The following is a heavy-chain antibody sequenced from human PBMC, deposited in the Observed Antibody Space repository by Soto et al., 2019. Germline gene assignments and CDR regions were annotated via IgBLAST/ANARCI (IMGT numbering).Heavy chain of an antibody. V-gene: IGHV1-18*01. CDR3: ARAREDSSGWFDY. CDR1: GYTFSNYG. CDR2: ISLYSDGT. D-gene: IGHD6-19*01. J-gene: IGHJ4*02. Sequence: QVQLVQSGGEVKRPGASVKVSCKTSGYTFSNYGITWVRQAPGQPLEWLGWISLYSDGTNYAQKFQGRVSMTTDTSTTTAYMELRSLRSDDTAVYYCARAREDSSGWFDYWGQGTLVTVSS.